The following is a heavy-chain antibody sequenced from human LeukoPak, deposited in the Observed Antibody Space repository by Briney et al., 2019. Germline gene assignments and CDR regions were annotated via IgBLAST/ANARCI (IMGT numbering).Heavy chain of an antibody. D-gene: IGHD6-13*01. V-gene: IGHV3-7*03. J-gene: IGHJ6*03. CDR1: GFTFSSYW. CDR3: AKAVGSSWYYYYYMDV. CDR2: IKQDGGEK. Sequence: GGSLRLSCAASGFTFSSYWMSWVRQAPGKGLEWVANIKQDGGEKYYVDSVKGRFTISRDNAKNSLYLQMNSLRAEDMALYYCAKAVGSSWYYYYYMDVWGKGTTVTVSS.